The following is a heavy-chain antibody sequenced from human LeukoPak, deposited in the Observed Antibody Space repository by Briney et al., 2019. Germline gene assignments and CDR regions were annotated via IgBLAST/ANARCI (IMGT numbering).Heavy chain of an antibody. Sequence: PGGSLRLSCAASGFTVSSNYMSWVRQAPGKGLEWVSVIYSGGSTYYADSVKGRFTISRDNSKNTLYLQMNSLRAEDTAVYYCAKDSGSYYELDAFDIWGQGTMVTVSS. CDR2: IYSGGST. V-gene: IGHV3-53*01. CDR3: AKDSGSYYELDAFDI. D-gene: IGHD1-26*01. CDR1: GFTVSSNY. J-gene: IGHJ3*02.